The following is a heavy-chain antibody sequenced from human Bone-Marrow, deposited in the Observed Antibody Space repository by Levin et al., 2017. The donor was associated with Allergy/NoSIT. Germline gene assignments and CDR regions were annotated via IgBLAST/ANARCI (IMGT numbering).Heavy chain of an antibody. D-gene: IGHD2-21*01. Sequence: PGGSLRLSCAASGFTFSTYSMNWVRQAPGKGLEWVSSISSRSNYRYYADSVKGRFTISRDNAENSLFLQMNSLRVEDTAIYYCARDRIPVVGNALDYWGQGTLVTFSS. V-gene: IGHV3-21*01. CDR2: ISSRSNYR. CDR3: ARDRIPVVGNALDY. J-gene: IGHJ4*02. CDR1: GFTFSTYS.